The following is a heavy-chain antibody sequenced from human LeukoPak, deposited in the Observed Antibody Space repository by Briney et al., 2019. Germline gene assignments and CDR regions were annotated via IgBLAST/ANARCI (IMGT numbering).Heavy chain of an antibody. CDR2: MNPNSGNT. CDR3: ARGGGIVATILYYYYYYMDV. Sequence: ASVKVSCKASGYTFTNYHINWVRQATGQGLEWMGWMNPNSGNTGYAQKFQGRVTMTRNTSISTAYMELSSLRSEDTAVYYCARGGGIVATILYYYYYYMDVWGKGTTVTVSS. V-gene: IGHV1-8*02. J-gene: IGHJ6*03. D-gene: IGHD5-12*01. CDR1: GYTFTNYH.